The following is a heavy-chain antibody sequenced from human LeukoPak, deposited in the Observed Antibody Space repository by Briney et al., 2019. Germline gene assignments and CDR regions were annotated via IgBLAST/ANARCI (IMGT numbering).Heavy chain of an antibody. CDR1: GGSISSYY. J-gene: IGHJ4*02. CDR3: ARSPDSSDYYYYFDY. CDR2: IYTSGST. D-gene: IGHD3-22*01. V-gene: IGHV4-4*07. Sequence: SETLSLTCTVSGGSISSYYWSWIRQPAGKELEWIGRIYTSGSTNYNPSLKSRVTMSVDTSKNQFSLKLSSVTAADTAVYYCARSPDSSDYYYYFDYWGQGTLVTVSS.